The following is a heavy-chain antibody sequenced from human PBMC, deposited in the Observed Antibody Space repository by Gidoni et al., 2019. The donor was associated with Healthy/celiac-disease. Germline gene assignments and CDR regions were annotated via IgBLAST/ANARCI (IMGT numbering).Heavy chain of an antibody. D-gene: IGHD6-13*01. J-gene: IGHJ6*02. CDR2: IIPIFGTA. CDR1: GGTFSSYA. Sequence: QVQLVQSGAEVKKPGSSVKVSCKASGGTFSSYAISWVRQAPGQGLEWMGGIIPIFGTANYAQKFQGRVTITADKSTSTAYMELSSLRSEDTAVYYCARDFWPGIAASDWSVRGMDVWGQGTTVTISS. V-gene: IGHV1-69*06. CDR3: ARDFWPGIAASDWSVRGMDV.